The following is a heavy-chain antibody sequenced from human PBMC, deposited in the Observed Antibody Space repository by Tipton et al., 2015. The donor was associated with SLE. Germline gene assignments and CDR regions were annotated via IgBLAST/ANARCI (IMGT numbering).Heavy chain of an antibody. CDR2: IYYSGST. J-gene: IGHJ4*02. CDR1: GGSISSYY. CDR3: ARGRGSSSSGHY. V-gene: IGHV4-59*12. D-gene: IGHD6-6*01. Sequence: TLSLTCTVSGGSISSYYWSWIRQPPGKGLEWIGYIYYSGSTNYNPSLKSRVTISVDTSKNQFSLKLSSVTAADTAVYYCARGRGSSSSGHYWGQGTLATVSS.